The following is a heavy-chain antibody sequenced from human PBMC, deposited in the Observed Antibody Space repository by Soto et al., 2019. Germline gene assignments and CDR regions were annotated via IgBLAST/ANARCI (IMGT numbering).Heavy chain of an antibody. CDR1: GGTFSNFG. J-gene: IGHJ4*02. CDR2: SIPVFGRA. D-gene: IGHD2-15*01. Sequence: QVQLVQSGAEVKKPGSSVKVSCKASGGTFSNFGMSWVRQAPGQGLEWMGVSIPVFGRANYARTFQGRVTITEDESTSTVYMELRSLRSEDTAVYFCARAPSAGVVAATGLEYWGQGTLVTVSS. V-gene: IGHV1-69*01. CDR3: ARAPSAGVVAATGLEY.